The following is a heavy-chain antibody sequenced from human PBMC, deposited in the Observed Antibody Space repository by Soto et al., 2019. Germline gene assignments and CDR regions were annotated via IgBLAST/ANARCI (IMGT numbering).Heavy chain of an antibody. CDR3: ARDDCSGGSCYSVVGGWFDP. CDR2: IIPIFGTA. V-gene: IGHV1-69*01. CDR1: GGTFSSYA. J-gene: IGHJ5*02. D-gene: IGHD2-15*01. Sequence: QVQLVQSGAEVKKPGSSVKVSCKASGGTFSSYAISWVRQAPGQGLEWMGGIIPIFGTANYAQKFQGRVTITAAESTSTAYMELSSLRSEDTAVYYCARDDCSGGSCYSVVGGWFDPWGQGTLVTVSS.